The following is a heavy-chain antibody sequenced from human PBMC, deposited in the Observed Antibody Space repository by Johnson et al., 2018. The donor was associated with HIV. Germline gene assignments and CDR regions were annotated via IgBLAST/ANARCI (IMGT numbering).Heavy chain of an antibody. J-gene: IGHJ3*02. Sequence: QVQLVESGGGVVQPGRSLRLSCAASGFTFSSYAMHWVRQAPGKGLEWVAVISYDGSNKYYADSVKGLFTISRDNSKNTLYPQMNSLRAEDTAVYYCASCESDSSGRGAFDIWGQGTMVTVSS. CDR2: ISYDGSNK. CDR3: ASCESDSSGRGAFDI. D-gene: IGHD3-22*01. V-gene: IGHV3-30-3*01. CDR1: GFTFSSYA.